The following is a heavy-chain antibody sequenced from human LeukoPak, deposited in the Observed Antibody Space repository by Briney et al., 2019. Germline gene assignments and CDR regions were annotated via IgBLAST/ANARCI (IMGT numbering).Heavy chain of an antibody. J-gene: IGHJ5*02. CDR2: ISTYYGNT. CDR3: ARGGRGRGWFDP. V-gene: IGHV1-18*01. Sequence: GASVKVSCKASGYTFTSYGFSWVRQAPGQGLEWMGWISTYYGNTNYAQKLQDRVTMTTDTSTSTAYMELTSLRSDDTAVYYCARGGRGRGWFDPWGQGTLVTVSS. D-gene: IGHD3-10*01. CDR1: GYTFTSYG.